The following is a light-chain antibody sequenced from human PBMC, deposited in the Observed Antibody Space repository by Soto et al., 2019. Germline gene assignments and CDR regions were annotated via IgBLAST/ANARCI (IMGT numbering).Light chain of an antibody. CDR2: DAS. CDR3: QQYGRSPWT. Sequence: EIVLQQSPGTLSLSPVEIATLSCRASQSVSSSYLAWYQQKPGQAPRLLIFDASSRATGISHRFSGSGSGTDSTLTISRLEPEDFAVYYCQQYGRSPWTFGQGTKVDI. J-gene: IGKJ1*01. CDR1: QSVSSSY. V-gene: IGKV3-20*01.